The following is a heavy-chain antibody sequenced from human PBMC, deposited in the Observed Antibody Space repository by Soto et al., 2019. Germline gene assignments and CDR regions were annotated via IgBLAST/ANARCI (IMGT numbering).Heavy chain of an antibody. V-gene: IGHV4-39*01. CDR3: ARRLYYDSSGFEGGGMDV. J-gene: IGHJ6*02. D-gene: IGHD3-22*01. Sequence: SETLSLTCTVSGGSISSSSYYWGWIRQPPGKGLEWIGSIFYSGSTYYNPSLKSRVTISVDTSKNQFSLKLSSVTAADTAVYYCARRLYYDSSGFEGGGMDVWGQGTTVTVSS. CDR2: IFYSGST. CDR1: GGSISSSSYY.